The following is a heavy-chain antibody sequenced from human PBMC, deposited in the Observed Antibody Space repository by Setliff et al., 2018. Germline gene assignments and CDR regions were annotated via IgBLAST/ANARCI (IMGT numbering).Heavy chain of an antibody. D-gene: IGHD1-26*01. J-gene: IGHJ3*02. CDR1: GGSISSYY. CDR3: ARKGISALSGAFDM. Sequence: SETLSLTCTVSGGSISSYYWSWIRQPAGKGLEWIGRIYTSGSTNYNPSLKSRVTMSVDTSKNQFSLKLSSVTAADTAVYYCARKGISALSGAFDMWGQGTVVTVSS. V-gene: IGHV4-4*07. CDR2: IYTSGST.